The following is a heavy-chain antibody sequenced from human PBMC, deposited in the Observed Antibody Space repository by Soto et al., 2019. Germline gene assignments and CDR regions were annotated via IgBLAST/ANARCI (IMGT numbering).Heavy chain of an antibody. CDR3: ARGNRYCSGGSCYSGAFDI. V-gene: IGHV3-21*01. CDR2: ISSSSSYI. CDR1: GFTFSSYS. J-gene: IGHJ3*02. Sequence: GSLRLSCAASGFTFSSYSMNWVRQAPGKGLEWVSSISSSSSYIYYADSVKGRFTISRDNAKNSLYLQMNSLRAEDTAVYYCARGNRYCSGGSCYSGAFDIWGQGTMVTVSS. D-gene: IGHD2-15*01.